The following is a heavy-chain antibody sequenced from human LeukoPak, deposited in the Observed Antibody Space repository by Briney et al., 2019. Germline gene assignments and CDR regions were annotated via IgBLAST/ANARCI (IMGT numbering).Heavy chain of an antibody. CDR2: INHSGST. D-gene: IGHD6-13*01. J-gene: IGHJ5*02. CDR3: ARGRSGGAAGRNPRRPLSEGWFDP. V-gene: IGHV4-34*01. CDR1: GGSFSGYY. Sequence: SETLSLTCAVYGGSFSGYYWSWIRQPPGKGLEWIGEINHSGSTNYNPSPKSRVTISLDTSKNHFSLKLSSVTAADTAAYYCARGRSGGAAGRNPRRPLSEGWFDPWGQGTLVTVSS.